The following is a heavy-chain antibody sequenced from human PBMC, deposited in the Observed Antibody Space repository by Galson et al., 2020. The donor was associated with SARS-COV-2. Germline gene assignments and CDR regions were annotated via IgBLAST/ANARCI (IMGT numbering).Heavy chain of an antibody. CDR3: VKDARGNSNLYSGMDV. V-gene: IGHV3-23*01. CDR1: GFTFSRHD. CDR2: ISYSGTET. Sequence: TGGSLRLSCAASGFTFSRHDLTWVRQAPGQGLEWVSSISYSGTETNYADSVKGRATVSRDNSRNMVLLQMNSLRVEDTAVYYCVKDARGNSNLYSGMDVWGQDITVTVSS. J-gene: IGHJ6*02. D-gene: IGHD5-18*01.